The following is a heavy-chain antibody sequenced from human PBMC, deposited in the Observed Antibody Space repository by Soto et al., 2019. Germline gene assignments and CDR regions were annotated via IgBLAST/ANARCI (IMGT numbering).Heavy chain of an antibody. D-gene: IGHD3-22*01. CDR1: GGSFSGYY. CDR2: INHSGST. CDR3: SRSFRYYYDRYNRFET. J-gene: IGHJ5*02. Sequence: SETLSLTCAVYGGSFSGYYWSWIRQPPGKGLEWIGEINHSGSTNYNPSLKSRVTISVDTSKNQFSLKLSSVTAADTAVYYCSRSFRYYYDRYNRFETWGQGNLVT. V-gene: IGHV4-34*01.